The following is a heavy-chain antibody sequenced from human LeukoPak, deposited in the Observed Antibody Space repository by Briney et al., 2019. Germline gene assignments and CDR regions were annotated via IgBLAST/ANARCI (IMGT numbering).Heavy chain of an antibody. V-gene: IGHV4-59*08. CDR3: ARSGYYGSGSQSL. Sequence: SETLSLTCTVSGGSISSYYWSWIRQPPGKGLEWIGYIYYSGSTNYNPSLKSRVTISVDTSKNQFSLKLGSVTAADTAVYYCARSGYYGSGSQSLWGQGTLVTVSS. CDR1: GGSISSYY. J-gene: IGHJ4*02. D-gene: IGHD3-10*01. CDR2: IYYSGST.